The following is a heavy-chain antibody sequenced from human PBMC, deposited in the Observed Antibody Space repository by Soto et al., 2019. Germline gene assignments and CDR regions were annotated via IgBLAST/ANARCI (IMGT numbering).Heavy chain of an antibody. V-gene: IGHV3-30*18. Sequence: PGGSLRLSCAASGFTFSRYGMHLVRQAPGKGLERVAVISYDGSNKYYADSVKGRFTISRDNSKNTLYLQMNSLRAEDTAVYYCAKDQAASNYYDSSGYWDYWGQGTLVTVSS. CDR3: AKDQAASNYYDSSGYWDY. J-gene: IGHJ4*02. D-gene: IGHD3-22*01. CDR2: ISYDGSNK. CDR1: GFTFSRYG.